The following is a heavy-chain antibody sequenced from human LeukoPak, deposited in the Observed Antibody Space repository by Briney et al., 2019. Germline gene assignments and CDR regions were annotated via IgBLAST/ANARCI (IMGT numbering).Heavy chain of an antibody. CDR1: GFTFSSYA. Sequence: GGSLRLSCAASGFTFSSYAMSWVRQAPGKGLEWVSAISGSGGSTYYADSVKGRFTISRDNSKNTLYLQMNSLRAEDTAVYYCATNQGRPLWFGELLRWGQGTLVTVSS. V-gene: IGHV3-23*01. CDR3: ATNQGRPLWFGELLR. CDR2: ISGSGGST. J-gene: IGHJ4*02. D-gene: IGHD3-10*01.